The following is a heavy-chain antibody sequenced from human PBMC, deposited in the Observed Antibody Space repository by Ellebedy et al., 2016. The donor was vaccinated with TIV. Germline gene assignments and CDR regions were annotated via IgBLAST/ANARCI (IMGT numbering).Heavy chain of an antibody. D-gene: IGHD3-10*01. J-gene: IGHJ6*02. CDR1: GCTFTGYY. V-gene: IGHV1-2*04. CDR3: ARDRSRMWFGELLYSDYYYYGMDV. CDR2: INPNSGGT. Sequence: ASVKVSCKASGCTFTGYYMHWVRQAPGQGLEWMGWINPNSGGTNYAQKFQGWVTMTRDTSISTAYMEPSRLRSDDTAVYYCARDRSRMWFGELLYSDYYYYGMDVWGQGTTVTVSS.